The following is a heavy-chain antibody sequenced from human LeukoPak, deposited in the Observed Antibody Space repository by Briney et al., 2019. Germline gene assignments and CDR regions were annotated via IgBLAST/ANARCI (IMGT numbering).Heavy chain of an antibody. CDR1: GFTFSSFA. V-gene: IGHV3-23*01. J-gene: IGHJ5*02. D-gene: IGHD3-10*01. Sequence: GGSLRLSCAASGFTFSSFAMSWVRQAPGKGLEWVSAISGSGGNTYYADSVKGRFTISRDNSKNTLYLQMNNLRAEDTAVYYRAKDPYGSGSYSWFDPWGQGTLVTVSS. CDR2: ISGSGGNT. CDR3: AKDPYGSGSYSWFDP.